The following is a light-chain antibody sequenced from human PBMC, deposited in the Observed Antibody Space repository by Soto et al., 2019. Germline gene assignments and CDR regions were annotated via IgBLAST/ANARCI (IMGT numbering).Light chain of an antibody. Sequence: DIVMTQSPDSLAVSLGERVTINCKSAQSVFYSSNHKNYLAWYQQKPGQPPKLLIYWASTREAGGPDRFSGSGSGTDFTLTINDVQAEDVAVYYCQQYFSSPGYTFGQGTKLEIK. V-gene: IGKV4-1*01. CDR2: WAS. CDR3: QQYFSSPGYT. J-gene: IGKJ2*01. CDR1: QSVFYSSNHKNY.